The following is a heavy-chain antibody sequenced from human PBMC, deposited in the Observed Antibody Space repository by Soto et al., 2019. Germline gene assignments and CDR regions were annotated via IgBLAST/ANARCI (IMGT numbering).Heavy chain of an antibody. CDR3: ARDSDSSGPWNHFQH. V-gene: IGHV1-69*08. J-gene: IGHJ1*01. CDR1: GSTFSSYT. Sequence: QVQLVQSGAEVKKPGSSVKVSCKASGSTFSSYTISWVRQAPGQGLEWMGRIIPILGIANYAQKFQGRVTITADKSTSTAYMELSSLRSEDTAVYYCARDSDSSGPWNHFQHWGQGTLVTVSS. CDR2: IIPILGIA. D-gene: IGHD6-25*01.